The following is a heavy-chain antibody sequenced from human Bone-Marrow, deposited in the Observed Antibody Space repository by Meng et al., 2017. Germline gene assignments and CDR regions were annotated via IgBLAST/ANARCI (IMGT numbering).Heavy chain of an antibody. D-gene: IGHD6-25*01. Sequence: QVQLAQAGAEEKEPGGEVTVSCMLSGYNFPGYYIHWERRAPGQGLEWMGRINPKSGDTHYAQKIQARVTMTGDTSISTAYMELSELRSDDTAMDYCARDEDISAAGKLFGDYWGQGTLVTVSS. CDR1: GYNFPGYY. J-gene: IGHJ4*02. V-gene: IGHV1-2*06. CDR3: ARDEDISAAGKLFGDY. CDR2: INPKSGDT.